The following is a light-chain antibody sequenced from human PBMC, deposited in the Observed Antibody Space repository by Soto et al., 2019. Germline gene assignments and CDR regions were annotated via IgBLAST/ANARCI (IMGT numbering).Light chain of an antibody. J-gene: IGLJ1*01. CDR1: SSDVGGYNY. V-gene: IGLV2-14*01. CDR2: ASS. CDR3: SSYTSGTTLYV. Sequence: QSVLTQPASVSGSPGQSITISCTGTSSDVGGYNYVSWYQHHAGKAPRLMIYASSNRPSGVPHRFSGSRSGNTASLTISGLQAEDEADYYCSSYTSGTTLYVFGTGTKVTVL.